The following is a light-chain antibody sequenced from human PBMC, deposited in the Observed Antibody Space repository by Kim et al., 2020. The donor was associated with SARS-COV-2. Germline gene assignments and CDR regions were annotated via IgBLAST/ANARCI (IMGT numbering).Light chain of an antibody. J-gene: IGKJ1*01. CDR1: QSISSW. CDR3: QQYNSYWT. V-gene: IGKV1-5*03. Sequence: SACVGDRVTITCRASQSISSWLAWYQQKPGKAHNLLIYKASSLESGVPSRFSGSGSGTEFTLTISSLQPDDFATYYCQQYNSYWTFGQGTKVEIK. CDR2: KAS.